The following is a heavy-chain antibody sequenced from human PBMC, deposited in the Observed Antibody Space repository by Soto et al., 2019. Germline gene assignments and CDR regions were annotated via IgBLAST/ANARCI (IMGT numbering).Heavy chain of an antibody. J-gene: IGHJ4*02. CDR2: INPGSGDT. CDR3: ARIAGPALTYFDF. CDR1: GYSFIIFN. V-gene: IGHV1-46*01. Sequence: ASVKVSCKASGYSFIIFNIHWVRQAPGQGLERLGVINPGSGDTTYQQKFQGRLAMTRDTSTSTVYMVLSSLRSEDTAVYYCARIAGPALTYFDFWGQGTPVTVSS. D-gene: IGHD3-9*01.